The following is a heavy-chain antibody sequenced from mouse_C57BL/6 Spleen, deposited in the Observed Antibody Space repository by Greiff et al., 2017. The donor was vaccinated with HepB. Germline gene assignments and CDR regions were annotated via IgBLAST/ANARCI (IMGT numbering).Heavy chain of an antibody. CDR2: FYPGSGSI. CDR1: GYTFTEYT. V-gene: IGHV1-62-2*01. D-gene: IGHD1-1*01. CDR3: ARHEGGLRSPYYYAMDY. Sequence: QVQLKQSGAELVKPGASVKLSCKASGYTFTEYTIHWVKQRSGQGLEWIGWFYPGSGSIKYNEKFKDKATLTADKSSSTVYMELSRLTSEDSAVYFCARHEGGLRSPYYYAMDYWGQGTSVTVSS. J-gene: IGHJ4*01.